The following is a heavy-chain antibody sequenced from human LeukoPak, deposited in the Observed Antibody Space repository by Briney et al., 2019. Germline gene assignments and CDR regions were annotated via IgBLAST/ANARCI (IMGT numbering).Heavy chain of an antibody. CDR2: TYYRSKWSN. V-gene: IGHV6-1*01. J-gene: IGHJ4*02. CDR1: VDSVSRNSAA. CDR3: ARERRGLPFDY. Sequence: SQTLSLTCAISVDSVSRNSAACNWIRQSPSRGLEWLERTYYRSKWSNYYAVSVKSRITINPDTSKNQFSLQLNSVTPEDTAVYYCARERRGLPFDYWGQGTLVTVSS. D-gene: IGHD5-18*01.